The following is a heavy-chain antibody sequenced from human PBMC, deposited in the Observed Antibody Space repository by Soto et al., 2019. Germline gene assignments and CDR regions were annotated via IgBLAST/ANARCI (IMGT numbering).Heavy chain of an antibody. CDR3: AKDRLFVDTAMAPSFYYYYMDV. CDR1: GFTFSSYA. D-gene: IGHD5-18*01. V-gene: IGHV3-23*01. CDR2: ISGSGGST. Sequence: GGSLRLSCAASGFTFSSYAMSWVRQAPGKGLEWVSAISGSGGSTYYADSVKGRFTISRDNSKNTLYLQMNSLRAEDTAVYYCAKDRLFVDTAMAPSFYYYYMDVWGKGTTVTVSS. J-gene: IGHJ6*03.